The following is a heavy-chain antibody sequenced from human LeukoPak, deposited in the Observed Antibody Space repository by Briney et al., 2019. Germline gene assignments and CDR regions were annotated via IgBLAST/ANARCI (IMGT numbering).Heavy chain of an antibody. CDR2: ISSSSSTI. Sequence: GGSLRLSCAASGFTFSSYSMNWVRQAPGKGLEWVSYISSSSSTIYYADSVKGRFTISRDNAKNSLYLQMNSLRAEDTAVYYCAGPLWFGELLLHDAFDIWGQGTMVTVSS. CDR1: GFTFSSYS. CDR3: AGPLWFGELLLHDAFDI. D-gene: IGHD3-10*01. V-gene: IGHV3-48*01. J-gene: IGHJ3*02.